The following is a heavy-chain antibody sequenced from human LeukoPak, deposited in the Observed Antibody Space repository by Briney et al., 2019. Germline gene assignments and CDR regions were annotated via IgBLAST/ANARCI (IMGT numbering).Heavy chain of an antibody. Sequence: SVKVSCKASGGTFSSSPLSWVRQAPGQGLEWMGRIIPMFGIPNFARKFEGRIRITADKSTTTAYMEMSSLRSEDTAVYYCARDSGSGTYTPTDWGQGTLVTVSS. D-gene: IGHD3-10*01. CDR3: ARDSGSGTYTPTD. CDR2: IIPMFGIP. J-gene: IGHJ4*02. CDR1: GGTFSSSP. V-gene: IGHV1-69*04.